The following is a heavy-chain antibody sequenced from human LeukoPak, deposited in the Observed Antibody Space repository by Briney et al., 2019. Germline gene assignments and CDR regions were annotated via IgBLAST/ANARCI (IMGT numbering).Heavy chain of an antibody. Sequence: SETLSLTCTVSGGSISSSSYFWSWIRQPPGKGLEWIGEINYSGSTNYNPSLKSRVTISVDTSKNQFSLKLSSVTAADTAVYYCARESIRVAAAVWGYWGQGTLVTVSS. J-gene: IGHJ4*02. D-gene: IGHD6-13*01. CDR1: GGSISSSSYF. CDR3: ARESIRVAAAVWGY. V-gene: IGHV4-39*07. CDR2: INYSGST.